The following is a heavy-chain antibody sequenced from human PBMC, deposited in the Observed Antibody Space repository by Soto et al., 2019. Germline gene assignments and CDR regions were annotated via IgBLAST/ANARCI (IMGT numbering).Heavy chain of an antibody. Sequence: SETLSLTCTVSGGSIRSGNYYWSWIRQPPGKGLEWIGFISYSGSTYYSTSLKSRVTISVDTSKSQFSLNLSFVTAADTAVYYCATMGTPATGLYFFDYWGQGTLVTVSS. J-gene: IGHJ4*02. CDR1: GGSIRSGNYY. CDR3: ATMGTPATGLYFFDY. CDR2: ISYSGST. D-gene: IGHD2-15*01. V-gene: IGHV4-30-4*01.